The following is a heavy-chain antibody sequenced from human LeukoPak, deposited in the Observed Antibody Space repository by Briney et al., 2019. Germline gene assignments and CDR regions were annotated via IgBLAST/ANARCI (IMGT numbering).Heavy chain of an antibody. CDR2: IWYDGSNK. J-gene: IGHJ6*02. CDR1: GFTFSSYA. CDR3: AKELLRGGGWDPGYYYYGMDV. Sequence: GGSLRLSCAASGFTFSSYAMHWVRQAPGKGLEWVAVIWYDGSNKYYADSVKGRFTISRDNSKNTLYLQMNSLRAEDTAVYYCAKELLRGGGWDPGYYYYGMDVWGQGTTVTVSS. V-gene: IGHV3-30*02. D-gene: IGHD6-19*01.